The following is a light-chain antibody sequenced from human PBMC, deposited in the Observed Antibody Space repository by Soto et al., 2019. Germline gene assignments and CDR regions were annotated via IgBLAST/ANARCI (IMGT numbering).Light chain of an antibody. CDR1: QSVSNS. CDR2: DAS. J-gene: IGKJ1*01. Sequence: EIVLTQSPATLSLSPGERATLSCRASQSVSNSLAWYQQKPGQAPRLLIYDASNRATGIPARFSGSGSGTDFTLTISSLEPEDFAVYYCQQRYNWWTFGQGTKVEIK. V-gene: IGKV3-11*01. CDR3: QQRYNWWT.